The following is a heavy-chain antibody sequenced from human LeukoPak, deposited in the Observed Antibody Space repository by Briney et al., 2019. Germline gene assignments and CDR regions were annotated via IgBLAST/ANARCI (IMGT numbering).Heavy chain of an antibody. CDR1: GYTFTGYY. CDR3: ARGLNRISGYLVGY. CDR2: INPNSGNT. D-gene: IGHD3-22*01. V-gene: IGHV1-8*02. J-gene: IGHJ4*02. Sequence: ASVEVSCKASGYTFTGYYMHWVRQAPGQGLEWMGWINPNSGNTGYAQKFQGRGTMTRNTSISTAYMQLSSLRSEDTAVYYCARGLNRISGYLVGYWGQGTLVTVSS.